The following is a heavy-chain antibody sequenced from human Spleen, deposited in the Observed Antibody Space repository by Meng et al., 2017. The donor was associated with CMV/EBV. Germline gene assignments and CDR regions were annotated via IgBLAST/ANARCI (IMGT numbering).Heavy chain of an antibody. CDR3: AKGAGYYGSGTFDT. V-gene: IGHV3-43*01. CDR2: INKYGADI. CDR1: GFTFREYP. Sequence: GGSLRLSCAASGFTFREYPMHWVRQVAGKGLQWLSLINKYGADIKYADSVKGRFIISRDNSKNSPYLEMTNVRVDDTAIYYCAKGAGYYGSGTFDTWGVGTLVTVSS. J-gene: IGHJ4*02. D-gene: IGHD3-10*01.